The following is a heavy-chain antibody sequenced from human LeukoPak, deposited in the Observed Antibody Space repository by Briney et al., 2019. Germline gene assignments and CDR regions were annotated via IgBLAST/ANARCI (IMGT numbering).Heavy chain of an antibody. V-gene: IGHV1-46*01. CDR1: GYTFTYRY. CDR2: INPSNGDT. Sequence: GASVKVSCKASGYTFTYRYIHLVRQAPGQGLEWMGIINPSNGDTNYAQRFQGRVTMTRDTSTSTVYMELSSLDSEDTAVYYCARESGVGKDFDCCGQGTLVTVSS. J-gene: IGHJ4*02. D-gene: IGHD1-1*01. CDR3: ARESGVGKDFDC.